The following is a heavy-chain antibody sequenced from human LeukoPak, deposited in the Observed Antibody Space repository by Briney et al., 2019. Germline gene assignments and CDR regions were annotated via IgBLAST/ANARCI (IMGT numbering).Heavy chain of an antibody. CDR1: GFTFSSYA. CDR3: ARPLSPGEYSYGFDY. Sequence: GGSLRLSCAASGFTFSSYAMNWVRQAPGKGLEWVSSISSSSTYIYYADSVKGRFTISRDNAKNSLYLQMNSLRAEDTAVYYCARPLSPGEYSYGFDYWGQGSLVTVSS. J-gene: IGHJ4*02. CDR2: ISSSSTYI. V-gene: IGHV3-21*01. D-gene: IGHD5-18*01.